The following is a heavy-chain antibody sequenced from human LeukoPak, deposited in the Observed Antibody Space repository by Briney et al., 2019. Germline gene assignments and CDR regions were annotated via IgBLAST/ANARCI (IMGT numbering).Heavy chain of an antibody. D-gene: IGHD3-22*01. V-gene: IGHV1-18*04. CDR3: AITYYYDSSGYPLDY. J-gene: IGHJ4*02. Sequence: ASVKVSCKASGYTFTGYYMHWVRQAPGQGLEWMGWISAYNGNTNYAQKLQGRVTMTTDTSTSTAYMELRSLRSDDTAVYYCAITYYYDSSGYPLDYWGQGTLVTVSS. CDR2: ISAYNGNT. CDR1: GYTFTGYY.